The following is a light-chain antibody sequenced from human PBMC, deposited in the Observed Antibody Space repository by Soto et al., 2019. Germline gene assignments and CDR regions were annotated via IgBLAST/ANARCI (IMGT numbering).Light chain of an antibody. J-gene: IGLJ2*01. CDR3: SSYTSSTTLL. CDR1: SSDVGSYGR. CDR2: EVY. V-gene: IGLV2-18*02. Sequence: QSVLTQSPSVSGSPGQSVTISCTGASSDVGSYGRVSWYQQTPGTAPKLIIYEVYNRPSGVPDRFSGSKSGNTASLTISGLQAEDEADYYCSSYTSSTTLLFGGGTKVNVL.